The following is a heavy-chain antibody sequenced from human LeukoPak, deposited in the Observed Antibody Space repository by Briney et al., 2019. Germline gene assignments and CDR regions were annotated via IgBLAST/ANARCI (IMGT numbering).Heavy chain of an antibody. CDR3: ARVRGNDVPVAFDI. Sequence: SVKVSCKASGGTFSSYAISWVRQAPGQGLEWMGEIIPIFGTANYAQKFQGRVTITADESTSTAYMELSSLRSEDTAVYYCARVRGNDVPVAFDIWGQGTMVTVSS. D-gene: IGHD1-1*01. CDR1: GGTFSSYA. V-gene: IGHV1-69*13. J-gene: IGHJ3*02. CDR2: IIPIFGTA.